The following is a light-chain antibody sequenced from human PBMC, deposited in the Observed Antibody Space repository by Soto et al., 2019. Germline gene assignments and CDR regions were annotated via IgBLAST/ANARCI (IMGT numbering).Light chain of an antibody. CDR3: QQSYNTPRT. V-gene: IGKV1-39*01. J-gene: IGKJ1*01. CDR1: QSISNF. CDR2: SSS. Sequence: DIQLTQSPSSLSASVGDRVTITCRASQSISNFLNWYQQRPGQAPKLLISSSSNVQSGVPSRFSGRGSGTDFTLTISGLQPEDAASYCCQQSYNTPRTVGQGTKVDIK.